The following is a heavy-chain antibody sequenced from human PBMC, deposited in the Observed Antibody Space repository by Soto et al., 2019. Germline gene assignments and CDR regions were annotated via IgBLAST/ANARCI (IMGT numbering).Heavy chain of an antibody. CDR3: ARDETGDSYYYYYGMDV. V-gene: IGHV1-69*01. CDR1: GGTFNIYN. D-gene: IGHD7-27*01. CDR2: ILPIFGTT. Sequence: QVQLVQSGAEVKKPGSSVKVSCKASGGTFNIYNINWVRQAPGQGLEWMGGILPIFGTTNYAQRFQGRLTITADDSTSTAYMELSSLRSEDTAVYYCARDETGDSYYYYYGMDVWGQGTTVTVTS. J-gene: IGHJ6*02.